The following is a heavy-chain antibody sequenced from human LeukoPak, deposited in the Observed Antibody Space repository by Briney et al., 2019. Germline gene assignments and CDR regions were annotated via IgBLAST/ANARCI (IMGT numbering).Heavy chain of an antibody. Sequence: ASVKVSCKASGYTFTGYYMHWVRQAPGQGLEWMGWINPNSGGTNYAQKFQGRVTMTRGTSISTAYMELSRLRSDDTAVYYCARDGSTDDAFDIWGQGTMVTVSS. CDR3: ARDGSTDDAFDI. V-gene: IGHV1-2*02. J-gene: IGHJ3*02. CDR1: GYTFTGYY. CDR2: INPNSGGT. D-gene: IGHD2-2*01.